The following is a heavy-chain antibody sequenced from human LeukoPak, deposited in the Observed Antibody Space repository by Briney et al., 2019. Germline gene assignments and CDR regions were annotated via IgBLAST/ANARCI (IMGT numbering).Heavy chain of an antibody. J-gene: IGHJ4*02. CDR1: GYSFTTYW. Sequence: GESLKISCKSSGYSFTTYWIAWVRQMPGKGLEWMGIIYPGDSDTRYSPSFQGQVTISADKSISTAYLQWTSLKASDSAMYYCARVLIRGDEIDYWGQGTLVTVSS. V-gene: IGHV5-51*01. CDR2: IYPGDSDT. CDR3: ARVLIRGDEIDY. D-gene: IGHD2-21*01.